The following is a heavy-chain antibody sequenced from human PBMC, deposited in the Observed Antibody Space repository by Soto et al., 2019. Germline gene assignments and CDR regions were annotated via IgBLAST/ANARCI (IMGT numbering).Heavy chain of an antibody. J-gene: IGHJ5*02. V-gene: IGHV3-30*18. Sequence: QVKLVESGGRVVQPGRSLRLSCATSGFTFSSYGMHWVRQAPGKGLEWVAVIKSDGNNKDYADSVKGRFTVSRDNSKKTLYLYMNNLRVEDTAVYYCAKPRSSLAWPPFDPWGLGTLVTVSS. D-gene: IGHD3-3*01. CDR1: GFTFSSYG. CDR3: AKPRSSLAWPPFDP. CDR2: IKSDGNNK.